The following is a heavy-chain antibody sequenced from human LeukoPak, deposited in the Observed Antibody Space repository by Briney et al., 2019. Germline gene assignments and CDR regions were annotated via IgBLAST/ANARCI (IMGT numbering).Heavy chain of an antibody. CDR1: GGSISGYY. CDR2: IYSSGST. V-gene: IGHV4-59*01. J-gene: IGHJ4*02. D-gene: IGHD4-23*01. Sequence: PSETLSLTCSVSGGSISGYYWSWIRQPPGKGLDWIGYIYSSGSTNYNPSLKSRVTISVDTSKNQFSLKLSSVTAADTAVFYCARVGPLPYGGNLDYRGQGTLVTVSS. CDR3: ARVGPLPYGGNLDY.